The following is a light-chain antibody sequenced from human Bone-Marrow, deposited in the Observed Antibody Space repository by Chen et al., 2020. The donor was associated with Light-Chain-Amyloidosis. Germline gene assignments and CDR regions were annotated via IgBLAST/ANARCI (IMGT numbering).Light chain of an antibody. CDR3: SSYTGSSTYV. CDR1: SSDVGGYKY. Sequence: QSALTQPASVSGSPGQSITISCTGTSSDVGGYKYVSWYQQHPGKAPKLTIYEVSNRSSGISNRFSGSKSGNTASLTISGLQAEDEADYYCSSYTGSSTYVFGTGTKVTVI. V-gene: IGLV2-14*01. CDR2: EVS. J-gene: IGLJ1*01.